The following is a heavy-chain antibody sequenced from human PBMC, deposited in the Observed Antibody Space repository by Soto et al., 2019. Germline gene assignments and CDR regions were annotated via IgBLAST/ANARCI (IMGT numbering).Heavy chain of an antibody. CDR2: ISGSGGST. D-gene: IGHD2-8*01. Sequence: PVGSLRLSCAASGFTFSSYAMSWVRQAPGKGLEWVSAISGSGGSTYYADSVKGRFTISRDNSKNTLYLQMNSLRAEDTAVYYCAKAPAGVGAFDIWGQGTMVTVSS. J-gene: IGHJ3*02. V-gene: IGHV3-23*01. CDR3: AKAPAGVGAFDI. CDR1: GFTFSSYA.